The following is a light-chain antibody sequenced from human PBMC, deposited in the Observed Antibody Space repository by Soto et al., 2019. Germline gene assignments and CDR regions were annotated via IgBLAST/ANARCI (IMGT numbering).Light chain of an antibody. Sequence: EIVLTQSPGTLSLSPGERATLSCRASQSVSSNFLAWYQQKPGQAPRLLIYGASSRATGIPDRFSGSRSGTDFTLTISRLQPEDFPVYYCHHYHSSPLTFR. CDR3: HHYHSSPLT. CDR2: GAS. V-gene: IGKV3-20*01. J-gene: IGKJ4*01. CDR1: QSVSSNF.